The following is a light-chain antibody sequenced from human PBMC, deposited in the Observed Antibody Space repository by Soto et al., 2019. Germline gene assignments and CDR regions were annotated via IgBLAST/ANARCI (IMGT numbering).Light chain of an antibody. V-gene: IGLV2-14*01. Sequence: QSALTQPASVSGSPGQSITISCTGTSCDVGGYNYVSWYQQHPGIAPKLLIYGVTNRPSGVSTRFSGSKSGNMASLTISGLQAEDEADYHCSSYTSASTLLYLFGTGTKLTVL. J-gene: IGLJ1*01. CDR2: GVT. CDR1: SCDVGGYNY. CDR3: SSYTSASTLLYL.